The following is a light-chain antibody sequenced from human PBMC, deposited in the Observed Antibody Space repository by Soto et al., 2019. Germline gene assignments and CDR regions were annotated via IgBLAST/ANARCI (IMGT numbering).Light chain of an antibody. CDR3: QQYNSYSPT. V-gene: IGKV1-5*01. Sequence: EIQMNQYPSTLSASGGDRVTIACRASQSISSWLAWYQQKPGRAPKLLIYDASSLESGVPSRFSGSGSGTEFTLTISSLQPDDFATYYCQQYNSYSPTFGQGTKVDI. CDR1: QSISSW. J-gene: IGKJ1*01. CDR2: DAS.